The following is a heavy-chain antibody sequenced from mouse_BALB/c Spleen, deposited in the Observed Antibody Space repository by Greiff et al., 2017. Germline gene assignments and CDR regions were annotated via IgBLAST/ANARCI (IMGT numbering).Heavy chain of an antibody. V-gene: IGHV5-9*03. CDR2: ISSGGGNT. CDR1: GFTFSSYT. Sequence: EVMLVESGGGLVKPGGSLKLSCAASGFTFSSYTMSWVRQTPEKRLEWVATISSGGGNTYYPDSVKGRFTISRDNAKNNLYLQMSSLRSEDTALYYCARYGNYYFDYWGQGTTLTVSS. CDR3: ARYGNYYFDY. D-gene: IGHD2-1*01. J-gene: IGHJ2*01.